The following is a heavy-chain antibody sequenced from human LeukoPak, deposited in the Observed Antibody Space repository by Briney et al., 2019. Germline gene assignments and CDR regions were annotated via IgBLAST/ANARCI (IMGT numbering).Heavy chain of an antibody. Sequence: SVKVSCKASGGTFSSYAISWVRQAPGQGLEWMGRIIPILGIANYAQKFQGRVTITADKSTSTAYMELSSLRSEDTAVYYCAGMRCSSTSCYKFDYWGQGTLVTVSS. V-gene: IGHV1-69*04. J-gene: IGHJ4*02. CDR3: AGMRCSSTSCYKFDY. CDR2: IIPILGIA. CDR1: GGTFSSYA. D-gene: IGHD2-2*02.